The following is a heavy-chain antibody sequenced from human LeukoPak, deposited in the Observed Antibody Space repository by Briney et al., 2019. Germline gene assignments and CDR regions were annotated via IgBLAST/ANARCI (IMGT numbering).Heavy chain of an antibody. Sequence: ASVTVSCKVSGYTVTELSLHWVRQAPGKGLEWMGGFDPEDGETIYAQKFQGRVTMTEDTSTDTAYIELSRLRSDDTAVYYCSRLGATRMFDQDFDFWGQGTLVTVSS. D-gene: IGHD5-12*01. CDR2: FDPEDGET. CDR3: SRLGATRMFDQDFDF. J-gene: IGHJ4*02. CDR1: GYTVTELS. V-gene: IGHV1-24*01.